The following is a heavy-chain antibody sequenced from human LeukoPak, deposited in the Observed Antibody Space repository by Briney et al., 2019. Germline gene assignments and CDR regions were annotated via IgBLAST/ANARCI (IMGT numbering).Heavy chain of an antibody. Sequence: ASVRVSCKVSGYTLTELSMHWVRQAPGQGLEWMGWINPNSGGTNYAQKFQGRVTMTRDTSISTAYMELSRLRSDDTAVYYCARDRGIAVAGTSANWFDPWGQGTLVTVSS. CDR1: GYTLTELS. V-gene: IGHV1-2*02. CDR3: ARDRGIAVAGTSANWFDP. D-gene: IGHD6-19*01. J-gene: IGHJ5*02. CDR2: INPNSGGT.